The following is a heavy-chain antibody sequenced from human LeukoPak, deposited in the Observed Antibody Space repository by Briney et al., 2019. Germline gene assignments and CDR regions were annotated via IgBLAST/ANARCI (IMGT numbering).Heavy chain of an antibody. Sequence: NPSETLSLTCAVSGGSISSETYYWGWIRQPPGKGLEWIGSIYYSGSTYYNPSLKSRVTISVDTSKNQFSLKLSSVTAADTAVYYCAREGARKDIVIMDYWGQGTLVTVSS. V-gene: IGHV4-39*07. CDR3: AREGARKDIVIMDY. CDR1: GGSISSETYY. D-gene: IGHD2-8*01. J-gene: IGHJ4*02. CDR2: IYYSGST.